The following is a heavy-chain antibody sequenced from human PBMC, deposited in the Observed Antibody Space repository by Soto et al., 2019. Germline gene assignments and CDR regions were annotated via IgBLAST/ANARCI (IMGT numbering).Heavy chain of an antibody. Sequence: GGSLRLSCAASGFTFSSYAMSWVRQAPGKGLEWVSAISGSGGSTYYADSVKGRFTISRDNSKNTLYLQMNSLRAEDTAVYYCAKDLCGGSCYLSKFDYWGQGTLVTVSS. J-gene: IGHJ4*02. CDR3: AKDLCGGSCYLSKFDY. CDR1: GFTFSSYA. V-gene: IGHV3-23*01. D-gene: IGHD2-15*01. CDR2: ISGSGGST.